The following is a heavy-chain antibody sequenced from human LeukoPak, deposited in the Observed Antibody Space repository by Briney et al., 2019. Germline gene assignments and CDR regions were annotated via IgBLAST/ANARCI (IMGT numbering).Heavy chain of an antibody. D-gene: IGHD2-15*01. CDR3: AKLGHSSAATAGY. CDR1: GFTFSSYG. CDR2: ISYDGSNK. J-gene: IGHJ4*02. V-gene: IGHV3-30*18. Sequence: QPGRSLRLSCAASGFTFSSYGMHWVRQAPGKGLEWVAVISYDGSNKYYADSVKGRFTISRDNSKNTLYLQMNSLRAEDTAVYYCAKLGHSSAATAGYWGQGTLVTVSS.